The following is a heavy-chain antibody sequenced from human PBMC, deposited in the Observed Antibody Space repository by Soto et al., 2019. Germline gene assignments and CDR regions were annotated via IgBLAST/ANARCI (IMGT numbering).Heavy chain of an antibody. V-gene: IGHV3-23*01. J-gene: IGHJ6*02. CDR3: AKELQYDYVWGTYPRDYYYGMDV. D-gene: IGHD3-16*01. CDR2: ISGSGGST. CDR1: GFTFSSYA. Sequence: GGSLRLSCAASGFTFSSYAMSWVRQAPWKGLEGVYAISGSGGSTYYADSVKGRFTISRDNSKNTLYLQMNSLRAEDTAVYYCAKELQYDYVWGTYPRDYYYGMDVWGQGTTVTVSS.